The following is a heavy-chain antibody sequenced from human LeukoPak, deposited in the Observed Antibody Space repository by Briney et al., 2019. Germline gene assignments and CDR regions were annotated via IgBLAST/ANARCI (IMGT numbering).Heavy chain of an antibody. Sequence: ASVKVSYKASGYTFTKYGISWVRQAPGQGPEWMGWISAKNGNTNYAQKFQDKVTMTTDTSTSTAYMELRSLTSDDTAVYYCARSLLVVPDASGKNDAFDMWGQGTMVTVSS. CDR2: ISAKNGNT. V-gene: IGHV1-18*01. D-gene: IGHD2-8*02. CDR3: ARSLLVVPDASGKNDAFDM. J-gene: IGHJ3*02. CDR1: GYTFTKYG.